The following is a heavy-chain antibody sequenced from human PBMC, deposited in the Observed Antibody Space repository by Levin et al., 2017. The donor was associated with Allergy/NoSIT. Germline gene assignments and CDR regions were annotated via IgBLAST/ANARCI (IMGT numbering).Heavy chain of an antibody. CDR1: GGSISSYC. CDR2: IYYSGST. J-gene: IGHJ3*02. CDR3: ARLTMVRGVFDAFDI. D-gene: IGHD3-10*01. V-gene: IGHV4-59*08. Sequence: PSETLSLTCTVSGGSISSYCWSWIRQPPGKGPEWIGCIYYSGSTSYNPSLKSRVTISADTSKKQFSVKLSSVTAADTAVYYCARLTMVRGVFDAFDIWGQGTMVIVSS.